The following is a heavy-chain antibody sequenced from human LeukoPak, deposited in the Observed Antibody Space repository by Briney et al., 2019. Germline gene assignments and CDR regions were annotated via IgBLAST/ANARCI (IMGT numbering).Heavy chain of an antibody. V-gene: IGHV4-39*01. CDR1: GGSISSSSYY. CDR3: ARLSSGGTGGWFDP. Sequence: SETLSLTCTVSGGSISSSSYYWGWVRQPPGKGLEWIGNIYYGGITYYNPSLKSRVTISVDTSKNQFSLEQSSVTGADTAVYYCARLSSGGTGGWFDPWGQGTLVTVSS. D-gene: IGHD6-19*01. CDR2: IYYGGIT. J-gene: IGHJ5*02.